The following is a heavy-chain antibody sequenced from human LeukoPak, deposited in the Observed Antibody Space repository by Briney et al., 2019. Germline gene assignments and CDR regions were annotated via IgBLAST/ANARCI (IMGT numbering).Heavy chain of an antibody. D-gene: IGHD6-13*01. CDR1: GGSISSYY. Sequence: SETPSLTCTVSGGSISSYYWSWIRQPAGKGLEWIGRIYTSGSTNYNPSLKSRVTMSVDTSKNQFSLKLSSVTAADTAVYYCARVVGSSWYSAYYYYYGMDVWGQGTTVTVSS. J-gene: IGHJ6*02. V-gene: IGHV4-4*07. CDR2: IYTSGST. CDR3: ARVVGSSWYSAYYYYYGMDV.